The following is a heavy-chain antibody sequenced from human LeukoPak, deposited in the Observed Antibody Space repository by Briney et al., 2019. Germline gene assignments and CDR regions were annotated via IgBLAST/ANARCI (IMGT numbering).Heavy chain of an antibody. Sequence: ASVKVSCKASVYTFTGYYMHWVRQAPGQGLEWMGWLNPNSVDTNYAQKFQGRVTMTRDTYISTAYMELSRLRSDDTAVYYCARDPYRYFDYWGQGTLVTVSS. CDR2: LNPNSVDT. CDR1: VYTFTGYY. CDR3: ARDPYRYFDY. V-gene: IGHV1-2*02. J-gene: IGHJ4*02. D-gene: IGHD5-18*01.